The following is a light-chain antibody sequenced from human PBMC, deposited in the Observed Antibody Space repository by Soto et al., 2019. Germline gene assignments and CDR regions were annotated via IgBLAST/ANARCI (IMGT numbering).Light chain of an antibody. CDR1: SSNIGSNT. CDR2: SNN. V-gene: IGLV1-44*01. CDR3: AAWDDRLNGYV. Sequence: QSVLTQPPPASGTPGQRVTISCSGSSSNIGSNTVNWYQQLPGTAPKLLIYSNNQRPSGVPDRFSGSKSGTSASLAISGLQSEDEADYYCAAWDDRLNGYVFGNGTKLTV. J-gene: IGLJ1*01.